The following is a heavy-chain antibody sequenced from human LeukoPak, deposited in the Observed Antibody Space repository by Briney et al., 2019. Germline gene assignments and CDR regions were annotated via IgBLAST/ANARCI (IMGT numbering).Heavy chain of an antibody. Sequence: SETLSLTCTVSGGSISSYYGSWIRQPPGKGLEWIGYIYYSGSTSYNPSLKSRVTISVDTSKKQFSLKLSSVTAADTAVYYCARGPFTLLRGPDNWFDPWGQGALVTVSS. V-gene: IGHV4-59*12. CDR1: GGSISSYY. D-gene: IGHD3-10*01. CDR2: IYYSGST. CDR3: ARGPFTLLRGPDNWFDP. J-gene: IGHJ5*02.